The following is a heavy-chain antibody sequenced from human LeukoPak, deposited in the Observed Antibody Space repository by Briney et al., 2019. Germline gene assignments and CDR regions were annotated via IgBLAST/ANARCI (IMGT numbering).Heavy chain of an antibody. J-gene: IGHJ4*02. CDR2: INQDGSEN. V-gene: IGHV3-7*01. CDR1: GFTFSSDW. D-gene: IGHD1-26*01. Sequence: GGSLRLSCAASGFTFSSDWMCWVRQAPGTGLEWEAKINQDGSENNYVDSVKGRFTISRDNAKNSLYLQMNSLRAEDTAVYYCARGDKSWEPIRYWGQGTLVTVSS. CDR3: ARGDKSWEPIRY.